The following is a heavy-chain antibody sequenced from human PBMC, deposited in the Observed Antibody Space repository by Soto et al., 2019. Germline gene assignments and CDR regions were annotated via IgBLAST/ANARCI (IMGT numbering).Heavy chain of an antibody. Sequence: EMQLVESGGGLVQPGGSLRLACTASGFTFSGYWMNWVRQAPGKGLEWVARIKQDGSEEHYVDSVKGRFTISRDNANNSEYLQMNSRRAEYTDVYYCAREPCLRPARIRGLGWFDPWGQGVLVTVSS. CDR3: AREPCLRPARIRGLGWFDP. CDR1: GFTFSGYW. D-gene: IGHD6-6*01. V-gene: IGHV3-7*03. CDR2: IKQDGSEE. J-gene: IGHJ5*02.